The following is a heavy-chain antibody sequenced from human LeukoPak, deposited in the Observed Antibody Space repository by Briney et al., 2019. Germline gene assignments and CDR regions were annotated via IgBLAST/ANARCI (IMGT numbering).Heavy chain of an antibody. CDR2: IYYSGST. J-gene: IGHJ5*02. Sequence: PSETLSLTCTVSGGSISSYYWSWIRQPPGKGLEWIGYIYYSGSTNYNPSLKGRVTISVDTSKNQFSLKLSSVTAADTAVYYCARDVTAARLRWFDPWGQGTLVTVSS. CDR1: GGSISSYY. CDR3: ARDVTAARLRWFDP. V-gene: IGHV4-59*01. D-gene: IGHD6-6*01.